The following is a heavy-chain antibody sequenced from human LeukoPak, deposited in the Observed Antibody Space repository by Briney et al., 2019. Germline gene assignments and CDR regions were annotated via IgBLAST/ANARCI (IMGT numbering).Heavy chain of an antibody. J-gene: IGHJ5*02. CDR3: ARGRNWFDP. CDR2: ISSSSSYI. V-gene: IGHV3-21*01. Sequence: GGSLRLSCAASGFTFSSYSMNWVHQAPGKGLEWVSSISSSSSYIYYADSVKGRSTISRDNAKNSLYLQMNSLRAEDTAVYYCARGRNWFDPWGQGTLVTVSS. CDR1: GFTFSSYS.